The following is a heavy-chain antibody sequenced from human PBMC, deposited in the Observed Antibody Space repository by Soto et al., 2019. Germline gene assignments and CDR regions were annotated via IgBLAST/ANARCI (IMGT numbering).Heavy chain of an antibody. V-gene: IGHV5-51*01. CDR3: ASSSDACFRDDYDVMYF. D-gene: IGHD2-15*01. J-gene: IGHJ6*02. Sequence: GESMPLSCKGSGYNFTSYWIGWVRQMPGKGLEWMGIIYPGDSDTRYSPSFQGQVTISADKSISTAYLQWSSLRASDTAMYYCASSSDACFRDDYDVMYFCGQGSTVIGS. CDR1: GYNFTSYW. CDR2: IYPGDSDT.